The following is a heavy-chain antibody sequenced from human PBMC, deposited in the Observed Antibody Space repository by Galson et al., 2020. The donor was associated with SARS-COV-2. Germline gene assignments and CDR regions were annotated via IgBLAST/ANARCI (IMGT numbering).Heavy chain of an antibody. Sequence: PPGKALEWLARIDWDDDKYYSTSLKTRLTISKDTSKNQVVLTMTNMDPVDTATYYCARTRPYYDSSGYRVGWFDPWGQGTLVTVSS. V-gene: IGHV2-70*11. D-gene: IGHD3-22*01. CDR2: IDWDDDK. J-gene: IGHJ5*02. CDR3: ARTRPYYDSSGYRVGWFDP.